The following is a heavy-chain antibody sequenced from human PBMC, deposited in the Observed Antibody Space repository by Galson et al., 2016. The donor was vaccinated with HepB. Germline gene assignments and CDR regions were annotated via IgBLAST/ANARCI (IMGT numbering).Heavy chain of an antibody. Sequence: SLRLSCAASGFTFTDHAVHWVRQAPGKGLEWVALVSFDGNNKYYADSVKGRFTISRDNSKNMLYLQMNSLRTEDTAVYFCASPNSSGFSYFDYWGQGTLVTVSS. J-gene: IGHJ4*02. CDR3: ASPNSSGFSYFDY. D-gene: IGHD3-22*01. CDR1: GFTFTDHA. V-gene: IGHV3-30-3*01. CDR2: VSFDGNNK.